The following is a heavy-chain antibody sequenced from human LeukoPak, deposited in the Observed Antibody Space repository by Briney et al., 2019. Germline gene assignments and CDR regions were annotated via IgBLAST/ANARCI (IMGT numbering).Heavy chain of an antibody. CDR1: GFTFRDYW. CDR2: VKQDGTEK. D-gene: IGHD6-13*01. J-gene: IGHJ4*02. V-gene: IGHV3-7*01. Sequence: GGSLRLSCEASGFTFRDYWMTWVRQAPGKGLEWVANVKQDGTEKFYVDSVKGRFTTSRDNSKNSLYLQMNSLRVEDTAIYYCARVGGTSWADYWGQGTLVTVSS. CDR3: ARVGGTSWADY.